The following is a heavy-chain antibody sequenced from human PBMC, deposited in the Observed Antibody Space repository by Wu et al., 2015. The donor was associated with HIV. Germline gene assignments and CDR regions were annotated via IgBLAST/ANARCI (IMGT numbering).Heavy chain of an antibody. J-gene: IGHJ5*02. CDR1: GGTFSSYA. D-gene: IGHD6-13*01. CDR2: IIPIFGTA. V-gene: IGHV1-69*05. Sequence: QVQLVQSGAEVKKPGSSVKVSCKASGGTFSSYAISWVRQAPGQGLEWMGGIIPIFGTANYAQKFQGRVTITTDESTSTAYMELSSLRSEDTAVYYCARDHLTVVRSAAGTSPWFDPWGQGTLVTVSS. CDR3: ARDHLTVVRSAAGTSPWFDP.